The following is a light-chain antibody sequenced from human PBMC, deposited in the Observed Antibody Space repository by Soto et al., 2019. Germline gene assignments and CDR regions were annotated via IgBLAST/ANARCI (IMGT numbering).Light chain of an antibody. J-gene: IGKJ2*01. Sequence: DIVVTQSPLSLPVTPGEPASISCRSSQSLLHIDGYNYVDWYLQKPGQSPQLLIYLGSNRASGVADRFSGSGSGTDFTLKISRVEAEDVGVYYCLEALQTPYTFGQGTKLEIK. CDR2: LGS. CDR1: QSLLHIDGYNY. CDR3: LEALQTPYT. V-gene: IGKV2-28*01.